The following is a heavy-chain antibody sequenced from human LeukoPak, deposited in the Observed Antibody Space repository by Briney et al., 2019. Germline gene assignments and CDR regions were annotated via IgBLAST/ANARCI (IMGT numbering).Heavy chain of an antibody. D-gene: IGHD5-24*01. V-gene: IGHV5-51*01. J-gene: IGHJ6*02. CDR3: GRYGLSGNGYTSYFYYGMDV. CDR2: IYSDESLI. CDR1: GYSFSKYW. Sequence: GESLKIPCTASGYSFSKYWIGWVRQTPGKGLEWMGFIYSDESLIRYSPSFEGQVTISADNSINTAYLQWNSLKASDTAMYYCGRYGLSGNGYTSYFYYGMDVWGQGTTVTVSS.